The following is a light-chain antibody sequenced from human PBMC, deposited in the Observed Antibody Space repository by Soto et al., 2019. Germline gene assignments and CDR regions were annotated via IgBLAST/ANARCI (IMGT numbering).Light chain of an antibody. CDR3: QQYGSLWFT. J-gene: IGKJ3*01. V-gene: IGKV3-20*01. CDR1: QSVSSSY. Sequence: EIVLTQSPGTLSLSPGERATLSCRASQSVSSSYLAWYQQKPGQAPRLLIYGASSRATGIPDRFGGSGSGTDFTLTISRLEPEDFAVYYCQQYGSLWFTFGPGTKVDIK. CDR2: GAS.